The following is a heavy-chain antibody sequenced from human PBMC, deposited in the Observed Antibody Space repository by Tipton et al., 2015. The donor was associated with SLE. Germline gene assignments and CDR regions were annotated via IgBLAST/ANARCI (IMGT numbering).Heavy chain of an antibody. J-gene: IGHJ4*02. CDR2: LNSNSGAT. Sequence: QVQLVQSGAEVKKPGASVKVSCKASGYTFTGYNMHWVRQAPGQGLEWMGWLNSNSGATNYAQKFQGRVTMTRDTSISTAYLDLSRLRSDDTAVYYCARGRGRDGYNWDYWGQGTLVTVSS. CDR1: GYTFTGYN. D-gene: IGHD5-24*01. CDR3: ARGRGRDGYNWDY. V-gene: IGHV1-2*02.